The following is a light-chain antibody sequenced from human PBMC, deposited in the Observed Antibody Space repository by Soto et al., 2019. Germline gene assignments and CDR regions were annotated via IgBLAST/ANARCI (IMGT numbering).Light chain of an antibody. V-gene: IGKV1-39*01. J-gene: IGKJ5*01. CDR2: AAS. CDR3: HQSYSTPSIT. Sequence: DIQMTQSPSTLSASVGDSVTITCRASQNIRNWLAWYQQKPGKAPKLLIYAASNLQSGVPSRFSGSGSGTDFTLTISSLQPEDFATYYCHQSYSTPSITFGQGTRLEIK. CDR1: QNIRNW.